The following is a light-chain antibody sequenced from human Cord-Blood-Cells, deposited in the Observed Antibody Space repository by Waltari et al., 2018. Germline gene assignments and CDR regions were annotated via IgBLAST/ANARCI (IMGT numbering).Light chain of an antibody. CDR1: QRVSSRY. Sequence: EIVWTQSPGTLSLSPGERATLSCRASQRVSSRYLAWYQQKPGQAPRLLIYGASSRATVIPDRFSGSGSGTDFTLTISRLEPEDFAVYYCQQYGSSPPMYTFGQGTKLEIK. V-gene: IGKV3-20*01. CDR3: QQYGSSPPMYT. CDR2: GAS. J-gene: IGKJ2*01.